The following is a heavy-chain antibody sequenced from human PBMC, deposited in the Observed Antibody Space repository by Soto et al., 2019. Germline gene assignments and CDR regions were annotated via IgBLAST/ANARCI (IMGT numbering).Heavy chain of an antibody. J-gene: IGHJ4*02. CDR3: YTEHTLFMAH. CDR2: ITSKSAGETT. Sequence: EAQLVESGGGLVTPGESLSLSCVASGFTFSHAWMSWVRQAPGKGLEWIGRITSKSAGETTAYAAPVTGRFTVSRDDLKNTLYLQVNSLKTEDTGIYYCYTEHTLFMAHWGQGTLVTVSS. CDR1: GFTFSHAW. V-gene: IGHV3-15*01.